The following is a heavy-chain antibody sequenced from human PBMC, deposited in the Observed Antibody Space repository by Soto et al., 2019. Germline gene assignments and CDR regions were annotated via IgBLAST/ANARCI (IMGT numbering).Heavy chain of an antibody. J-gene: IGHJ6*02. CDR1: GFTFSSYW. D-gene: IGHD4-17*01. Sequence: EVQLVESGGGLVQPGGSLRLSCAASGFTFSSYWIHWVRQAPGTGLVWVSRIKGDGSRTDYADSVKGRFTISRDNAKNTVYLQMNSLRDEDTAVYYCAIGLPGYYGMDVWGQGTTVTVSS. V-gene: IGHV3-74*01. CDR2: IKGDGSRT. CDR3: AIGLPGYYGMDV.